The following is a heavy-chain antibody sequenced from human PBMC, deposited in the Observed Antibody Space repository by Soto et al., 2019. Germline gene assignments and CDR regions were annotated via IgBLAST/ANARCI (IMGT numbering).Heavy chain of an antibody. CDR2: IYYSGST. CDR1: GGSISSYY. Sequence: SETLSLTCTVSGGSISSYYWSWIRQPPGKGLEWIGYIYYSGSTNYNPSLKSRVTISVGTSKNQFSLKLSSVTAADTAVYYCARDLSQTQSEYYYYYGMDVWGQGTTVTVSS. J-gene: IGHJ6*02. V-gene: IGHV4-59*01. CDR3: ARDLSQTQSEYYYYYGMDV.